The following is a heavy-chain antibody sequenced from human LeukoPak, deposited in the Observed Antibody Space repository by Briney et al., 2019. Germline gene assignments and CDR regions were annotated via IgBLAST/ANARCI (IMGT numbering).Heavy chain of an antibody. V-gene: IGHV1-18*01. CDR3: ARLISNYYDSSGYYISEDFDI. J-gene: IGHJ3*02. Sequence: RVASVKVSCKASGYTFTSYGISWVRRAPGQGLEWMGWISAYNGNTNYAQKLQGRVTMTTDTSTSTAYMELRSLRSDDTDVYYCARLISNYYDSSGYYISEDFDIWGQGTMVTVSS. D-gene: IGHD3-22*01. CDR2: ISAYNGNT. CDR1: GYTFTSYG.